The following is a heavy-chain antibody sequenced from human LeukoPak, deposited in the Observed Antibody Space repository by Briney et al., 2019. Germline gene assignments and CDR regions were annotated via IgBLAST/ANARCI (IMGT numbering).Heavy chain of an antibody. Sequence: SETLPLTCTVSGGSISSNYWSWIREPPAEGLEWIGYIYYSGSTIYNPSLKSRVTISVDTSKNQFSLKLSSVTAADTAVYYCARRAYSSGYYYFDYWGQGTLVTVSS. D-gene: IGHD3-22*01. J-gene: IGHJ4*02. CDR2: IYYSGST. CDR3: ARRAYSSGYYYFDY. V-gene: IGHV4-59*01. CDR1: GGSISSNY.